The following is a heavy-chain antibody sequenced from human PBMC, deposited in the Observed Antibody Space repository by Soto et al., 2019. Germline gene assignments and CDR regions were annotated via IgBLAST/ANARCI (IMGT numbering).Heavy chain of an antibody. CDR3: ARGHYDYWSGYFATIDY. V-gene: IGHV4-59*08. J-gene: IGHJ4*02. CDR1: GGSISNYY. D-gene: IGHD3-3*01. Sequence: QVQLQESGPGLVKPSETLSLTCTVSGGSISNYYWSWIRQPPGKGLEWIGYIHYSGSTKYNPSLKSRVTRSADTAKNQFSLKLSSVTAADAAVYYCARGHYDYWSGYFATIDYWGQGTLVTVSS. CDR2: IHYSGST.